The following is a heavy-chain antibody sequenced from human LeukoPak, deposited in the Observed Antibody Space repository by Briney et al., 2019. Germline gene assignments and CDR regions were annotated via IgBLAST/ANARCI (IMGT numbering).Heavy chain of an antibody. J-gene: IGHJ4*02. CDR1: GGSFSGYY. CDR2: INHSGST. Sequence: SETLSLTCAVYGGSFSGYYWSWIRQPPGKGLEWIGEINHSGSTNYNPSLKSRVTISVDTSKNQFSLKLSSVTDADTAVYYCARGLDYYDSSGYVLNDYWGQGTLVTVSS. CDR3: ARGLDYYDSSGYVLNDY. D-gene: IGHD3-22*01. V-gene: IGHV4-34*01.